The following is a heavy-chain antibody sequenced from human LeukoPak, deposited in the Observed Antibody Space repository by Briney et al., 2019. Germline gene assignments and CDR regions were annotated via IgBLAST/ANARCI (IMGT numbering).Heavy chain of an antibody. CDR1: GYTFTSYG. J-gene: IGHJ4*02. CDR2: ISAYNGNT. CDR3: ARMARPNYRKGSPPTDYFDY. D-gene: IGHD1-26*01. V-gene: IGHV1-18*01. Sequence: ASVKVSCKASGYTFTSYGISWVRQAPGQGLEWMGWISAYNGNTNYAQKLQGRVTMTTDTSTSTAYMELRSLRSDDTAVYYCARMARPNYRKGSPPTDYFDYWGQGTLVTVSS.